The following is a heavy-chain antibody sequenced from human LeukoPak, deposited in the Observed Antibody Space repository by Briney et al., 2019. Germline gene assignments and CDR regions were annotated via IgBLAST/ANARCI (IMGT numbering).Heavy chain of an antibody. CDR1: GFTFSDYY. V-gene: IGHV3-11*04. CDR3: ASSPQAVATIYFDY. CDR2: ISSSSSTI. J-gene: IGHJ4*02. D-gene: IGHD5-24*01. Sequence: GGSLRLSCAASGFTFSDYYVGWIRQAPGKGLEWVSYISSSSSTIYYADSVKGRFTISRDSAKNSLYLQMNSLRAEDTAVYYCASSPQAVATIYFDYWGQGTLVTVSS.